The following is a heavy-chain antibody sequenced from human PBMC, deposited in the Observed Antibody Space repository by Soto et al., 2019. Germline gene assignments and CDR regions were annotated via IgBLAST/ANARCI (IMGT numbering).Heavy chain of an antibody. D-gene: IGHD2-15*01. V-gene: IGHV1-58*01. CDR1: GFTFTSSA. J-gene: IGHJ6*02. Sequence: SVKVSCKASGFTFTSSAVQWVRQARVQRLEWIGWIVVGSGNTNYAQKFQGRVTMTRDTSVSTAYMELSSLRSDDTAVYYCARVVVVPNSYYGMDVWGQGTTVTVSS. CDR3: ARVVVVPNSYYGMDV. CDR2: IVVGSGNT.